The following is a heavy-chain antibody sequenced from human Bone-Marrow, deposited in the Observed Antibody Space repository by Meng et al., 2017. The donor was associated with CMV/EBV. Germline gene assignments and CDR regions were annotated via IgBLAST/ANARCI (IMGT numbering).Heavy chain of an antibody. CDR2: ISYDGSKK. J-gene: IGHJ4*02. CDR3: TRDENIGSPPPGDY. Sequence: SGITFSTYAMHWGRQAPGKGLEWVAIISYDGSKKYKEDSVKGRLTISRDNSKNTLYLQMNSLTAEDTAVYYCTRDENIGSPPPGDYWGQGTLVTVSS. V-gene: IGHV3-30-3*01. D-gene: IGHD2/OR15-2a*01. CDR1: GITFSTYA.